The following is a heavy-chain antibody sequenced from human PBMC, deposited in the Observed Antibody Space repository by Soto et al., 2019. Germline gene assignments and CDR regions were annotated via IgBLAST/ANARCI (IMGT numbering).Heavy chain of an antibody. V-gene: IGHV3-11*05. J-gene: IGHJ2*01. CDR3: ARAIMRMPTPPFDL. CDR1: GFTFGDYY. Sequence: QVQLVESGGGLVKPGGSLRLSCAASGFTFGDYYMSWIRQAPGKGLEWVSYISSSSSYTNYADSVKGRFTISRDNAKNSLYLQMNSLRAEDTAVYYCARAIMRMPTPPFDLWGRGTLVTVSS. D-gene: IGHD3-16*01. CDR2: ISSSSSYT.